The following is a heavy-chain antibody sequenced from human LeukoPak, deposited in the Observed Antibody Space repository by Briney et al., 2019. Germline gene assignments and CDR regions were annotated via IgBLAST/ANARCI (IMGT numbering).Heavy chain of an antibody. CDR3: ARGPWLRFLEWLSPNFDY. V-gene: IGHV1-69*06. J-gene: IGHJ4*02. Sequence: SVKVSCKASGGTFSSYAFSWVRQAPGQGLEWMGGIIPIFGTANYAQKFQGRVTITADKSTSTAYMELSSLRSEDTAVYYCARGPWLRFLEWLSPNFDYWGQGTLVTVSS. CDR1: GGTFSSYA. D-gene: IGHD3-3*01. CDR2: IIPIFGTA.